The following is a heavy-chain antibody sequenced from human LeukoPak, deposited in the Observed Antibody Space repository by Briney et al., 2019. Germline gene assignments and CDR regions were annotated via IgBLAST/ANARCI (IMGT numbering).Heavy chain of an antibody. D-gene: IGHD3-3*01. V-gene: IGHV3-23*01. CDR2: LRGNGET. CDR3: AKASWVSSDDAVW. J-gene: IGHJ4*02. Sequence: GGSLRLSCAASGFTFSSYAMSWVRQAPARGLEWVASLRGNGETFYADSVKGRCTLSRDVSRNTVYLQLNSLSVEDTAVYYCAKASWVSSDDAVWWGQGTLVTVSS. CDR1: GFTFSSYA.